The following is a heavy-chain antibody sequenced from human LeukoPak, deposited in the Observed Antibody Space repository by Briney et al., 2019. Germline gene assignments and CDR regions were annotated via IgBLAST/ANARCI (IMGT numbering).Heavy chain of an antibody. Sequence: GGSLRLSCEASGFTFSDSAMSWVRQASGRGLEWVSLISASGGNSYYADSVKGRFTISRDNSKNTLYLQMNSLRSEDTAVYYCAKSPDYCRGGTCFDYWGQGTLLTVSS. J-gene: IGHJ4*02. D-gene: IGHD2-15*01. CDR3: AKSPDYCRGGTCFDY. V-gene: IGHV3-23*01. CDR2: ISASGGNS. CDR1: GFTFSDSA.